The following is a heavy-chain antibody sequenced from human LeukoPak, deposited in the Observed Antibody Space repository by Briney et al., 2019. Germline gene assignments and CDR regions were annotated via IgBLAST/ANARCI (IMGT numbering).Heavy chain of an antibody. Sequence: PGRSLRLSCAASGFTFSSYAMHWVRQAPGKGLEWVAVISYDGSSKYYADSVKGRFTISRDNSKNTLYLQMNSLRAEDTAVYYCARAGPENLNWRYYIDFWGQGILVTVSS. J-gene: IGHJ4*02. CDR1: GFTFSSYA. D-gene: IGHD1-1*01. CDR3: ARAGPENLNWRYYIDF. V-gene: IGHV3-30*01. CDR2: ISYDGSSK.